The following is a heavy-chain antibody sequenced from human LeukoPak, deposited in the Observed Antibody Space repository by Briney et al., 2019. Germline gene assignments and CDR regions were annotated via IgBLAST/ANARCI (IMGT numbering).Heavy chain of an antibody. Sequence: SETLSLTCAVYGGSFSGYYWSWIRQPPGKGLEWIGYIYYSGSTNYNPSLKSRVTISVDTSKNQFSLKLSSVTAADTAVYYCARSSGYSAFDIWGQGTMVTVSS. D-gene: IGHD3-22*01. CDR3: ARSSGYSAFDI. V-gene: IGHV4-59*01. CDR1: GGSFSGYY. J-gene: IGHJ3*02. CDR2: IYYSGST.